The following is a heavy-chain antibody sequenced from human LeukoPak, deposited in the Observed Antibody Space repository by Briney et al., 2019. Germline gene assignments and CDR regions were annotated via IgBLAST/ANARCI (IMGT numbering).Heavy chain of an antibody. V-gene: IGHV1-2*02. CDR1: GYTFTGYY. CDR3: ARLSGIAAAVGY. J-gene: IGHJ4*02. D-gene: IGHD6-13*01. Sequence: ASVKVSCKASGYTFTGYYMHWVRQAPGQALEWMGWINPNSGGTNYAQKFQGRVTMTRDTSISTAYMELSRLRSDDTAVYYCARLSGIAAAVGYWGQGTLVTVSS. CDR2: INPNSGGT.